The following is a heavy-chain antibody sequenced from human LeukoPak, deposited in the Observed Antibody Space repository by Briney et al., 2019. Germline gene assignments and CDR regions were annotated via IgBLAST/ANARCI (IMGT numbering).Heavy chain of an antibody. V-gene: IGHV4-34*01. Sequence: SETLSLTCAVSVGSFNVYYWSWIRQPPGKGLEWIGEINHSGSTNYNPSLKSRVTISVDTSKNQCSLKLSSVSAADTAVYYSARPGVGSTIDYWGQGTLVTVSS. CDR3: ARPGVGSTIDY. CDR2: INHSGST. J-gene: IGHJ4*02. CDR1: VGSFNVYY. D-gene: IGHD1-26*01.